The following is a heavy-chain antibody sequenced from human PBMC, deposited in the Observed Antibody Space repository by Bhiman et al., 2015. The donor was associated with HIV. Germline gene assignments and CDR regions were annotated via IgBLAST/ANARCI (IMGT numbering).Heavy chain of an antibody. V-gene: IGHV3-15*01. CDR1: GFTFETYW. CDR2: IKSKTDGGTT. Sequence: EVQLMDSGGGLVQPGGSLRLSCAASGFTFETYWMSWVRQAPGKGLEWVGRIKSKTDGGTTDYAAPVKGRFTISRDDSQNTLYLQMNSLKTEDTAVYYCATSPAILYYFDSWGQGSLVTVSS. CDR3: ATSPAILYYFDS. J-gene: IGHJ4*02. D-gene: IGHD2-2*01.